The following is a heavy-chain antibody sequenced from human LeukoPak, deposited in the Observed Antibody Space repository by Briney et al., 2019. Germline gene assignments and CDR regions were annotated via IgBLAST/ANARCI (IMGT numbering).Heavy chain of an antibody. CDR2: INAGNGNT. J-gene: IGHJ3*02. CDR1: GYTFTSYA. D-gene: IGHD6-19*01. CDR3: ARSGVGGWHDAFDI. V-gene: IGHV1-3*01. Sequence: ASVKVSCKASGYTFTSYAMHWVRQAPGQRLEWMGWINAGNGNTKYSQKFQGRVTITRDTSASTAYMELSSLRSEDTAVYYCARSGVGGWHDAFDIWGQGTMVTVSS.